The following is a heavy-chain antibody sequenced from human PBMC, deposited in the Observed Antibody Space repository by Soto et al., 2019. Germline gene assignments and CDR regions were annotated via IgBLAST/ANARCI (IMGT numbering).Heavy chain of an antibody. CDR1: GFTFSSYG. CDR3: AKASARDILTGYYYFDY. V-gene: IGHV3-30*18. CDR2: ISYDGSNK. J-gene: IGHJ4*02. D-gene: IGHD3-9*01. Sequence: QVQLVESGGGVVQPGRSLRLSCAASGFTFSSYGMHWVRQAPGKGLEWVAVISYDGSNKYYADSMKGRFTISRDNSKNTLYLQMNSLRAEDTAVYYCAKASARDILTGYYYFDYWGQGTLVTVSS.